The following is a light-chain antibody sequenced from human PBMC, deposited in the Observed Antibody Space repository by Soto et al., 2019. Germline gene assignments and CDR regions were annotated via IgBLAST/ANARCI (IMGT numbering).Light chain of an antibody. Sequence: QSALTQPASVSGSPGQSITISCTGTSSDVGGYSYVSWYQQHPGKAPKLVIYEVSNRPSGVSNRFSGSKSGNTASLTISGLQAEDEADYSCSSFSSSSTLVVFGGGTKLTVL. CDR2: EVS. CDR1: SSDVGGYSY. CDR3: SSFSSSSTLVV. V-gene: IGLV2-14*01. J-gene: IGLJ2*01.